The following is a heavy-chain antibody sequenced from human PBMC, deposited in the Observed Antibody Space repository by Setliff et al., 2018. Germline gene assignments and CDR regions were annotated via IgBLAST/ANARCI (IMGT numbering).Heavy chain of an antibody. CDR3: ARRLPYFGMDV. CDR1: IHPQWLL. V-gene: IGHV3-11*06. D-gene: IGHD2-15*01. J-gene: IGHJ6*02. Sequence: GGSLKTLLCSLWIHPQWLLHGLGPPVSREGAGVDFIYSDSVKGRFTISRDFATNSLHLQMTSLSAEDTAVYYCARRLPYFGMDVWGQGTTVTVSS.